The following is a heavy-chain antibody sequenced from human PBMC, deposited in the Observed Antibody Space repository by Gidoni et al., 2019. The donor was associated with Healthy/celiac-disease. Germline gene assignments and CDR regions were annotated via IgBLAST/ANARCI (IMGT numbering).Heavy chain of an antibody. J-gene: IGHJ5*02. CDR2: ISGSGGST. Sequence: EVQLLESGGGLVQPGGSLRISCAASGFTFSSYAMSWVRPAPGKGLEWVSAISGSGGSTYYADSVKGRFTISRDNSKNTLYLQMNSLRAEDTAVYYCAKDRVAAAVWRWFDPWGQGTLVTVSS. CDR1: GFTFSSYA. D-gene: IGHD6-13*01. V-gene: IGHV3-23*01. CDR3: AKDRVAAAVWRWFDP.